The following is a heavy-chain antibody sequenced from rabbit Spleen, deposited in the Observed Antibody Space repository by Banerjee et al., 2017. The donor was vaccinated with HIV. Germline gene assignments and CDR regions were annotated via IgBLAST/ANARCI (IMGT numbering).Heavy chain of an antibody. CDR3: ARDAATSFSSYGMDL. Sequence: QEQLVESGGDLVKPGSSLTLTCTASGVSFSFSTYMCWVRQAPGKGLEWIGCVDIGGSDFTYFASWAKGRFTISKTSSTTVTLQMTSLTAADTATYFCARDAATSFSSYGMDLWGQGTLVTVS. J-gene: IGHJ6*01. D-gene: IGHD8-1*01. CDR2: VDIGGSDFT. V-gene: IGHV1S45*01. CDR1: GVSFSFSTY.